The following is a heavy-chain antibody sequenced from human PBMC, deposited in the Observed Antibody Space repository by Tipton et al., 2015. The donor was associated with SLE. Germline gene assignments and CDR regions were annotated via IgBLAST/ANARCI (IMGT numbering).Heavy chain of an antibody. D-gene: IGHD7-27*01. CDR1: GGSISSYD. CDR2: IYYSGST. V-gene: IGHV4-59*12. Sequence: TLSLTCTVSGGSISSYDWSWIRQPPGKGLEWIGYIYYSGSTNYNPSLKSRVTISVDTSKNQFSLKMTSVTAAATAVYYCAGGRTGFDYWGQGTLVTVSS. J-gene: IGHJ4*02. CDR3: AGGRTGFDY.